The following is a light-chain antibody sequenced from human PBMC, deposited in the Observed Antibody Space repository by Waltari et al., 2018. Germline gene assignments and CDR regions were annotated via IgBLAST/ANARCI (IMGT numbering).Light chain of an antibody. Sequence: QSALTQPRSVSGSPGQSVTISCTGTSSNVGGYNYVFWYQHRPGQAPKLMIYNVSNRPSGVPDRFSGSKSANTASLTISGLQAEDEADYYCCSYAGGNTYVFGTGTKVTVL. CDR2: NVS. CDR1: SSNVGGYNY. CDR3: CSYAGGNTYV. J-gene: IGLJ1*01. V-gene: IGLV2-11*01.